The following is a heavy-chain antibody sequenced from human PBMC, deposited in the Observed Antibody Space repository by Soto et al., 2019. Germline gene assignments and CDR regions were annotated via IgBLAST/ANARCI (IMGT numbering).Heavy chain of an antibody. CDR3: ARDDEYSGNGMDV. CDR2: ILNDGSNR. D-gene: IGHD3-10*01. V-gene: IGHV3-33*01. Sequence: QVQLVESGGGVVQPGRSLRLSCAASGFTFSNYSMHWVRQAPGKGLEWVAVILNDGSNRYHADSVKDRFTISRDNSKNTLYLQMNSLRAEDTDVYYCARDDEYSGNGMDVWGQGTTVTVS. CDR1: GFTFSNYS. J-gene: IGHJ6*02.